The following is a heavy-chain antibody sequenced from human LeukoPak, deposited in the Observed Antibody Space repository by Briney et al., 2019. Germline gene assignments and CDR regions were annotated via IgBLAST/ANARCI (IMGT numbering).Heavy chain of an antibody. V-gene: IGHV3-7*05. CDR1: GFTFSSYW. J-gene: IGHJ4*02. CDR2: IKEDGSEK. D-gene: IGHD6-19*01. CDR3: ATQFWWAAVAGKVLDY. Sequence: GGSLRLSCAASGFTFSSYWMSWVRQAPGKGLEWVANIKEDGSEKYYVDSVKGRFTISRDNAKNSLYLQMNSLRAEDTAVYYCATQFWWAAVAGKVLDYWGQGTLVTASS.